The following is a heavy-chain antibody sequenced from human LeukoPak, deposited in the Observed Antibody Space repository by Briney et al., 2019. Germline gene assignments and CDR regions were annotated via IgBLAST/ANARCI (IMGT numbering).Heavy chain of an antibody. V-gene: IGHV1-69*04. CDR3: ARARYCSGGSCYPNG. D-gene: IGHD2-15*01. Sequence: SVKDSCKASVGTLSRYAISWVRQAPGQGLEWMGRIIPILGIASYAQQLQGRVTITADKSTRTAYMELSSLRSEDTAVYYCARARYCSGGSCYPNGWGQGTLVTVSS. CDR2: IIPILGIA. J-gene: IGHJ4*02. CDR1: VGTLSRYA.